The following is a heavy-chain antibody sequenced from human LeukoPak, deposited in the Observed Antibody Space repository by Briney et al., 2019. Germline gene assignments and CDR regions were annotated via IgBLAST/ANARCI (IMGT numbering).Heavy chain of an antibody. J-gene: IGHJ4*02. V-gene: IGHV3-53*01. CDR1: GFTVSSNY. CDR2: IYSGGST. CDR3: ARDQARNDYGDYENFDY. Sequence: GGSLRLSCAASGFTVSSNYMSWVRQAPGKGLEWVSVIYSGGSTYYADSVKGRFTISRDNSKNTLYLQMNSLRAEDTAVYYCARDQARNDYGDYENFDYWGQGTLVTVSS. D-gene: IGHD4-17*01.